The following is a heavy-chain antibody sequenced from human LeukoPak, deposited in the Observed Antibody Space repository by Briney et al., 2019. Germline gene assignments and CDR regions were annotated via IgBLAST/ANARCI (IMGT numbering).Heavy chain of an antibody. J-gene: IGHJ4*02. CDR1: GFTFSTYS. D-gene: IGHD3-3*01. V-gene: IGHV3-48*04. Sequence: GGSLRLSCAASGFTFSTYSMNWVRQAPGKGLEWVSYISSSGSTIYYADSVKGRFTISRDNAKNSLYLQMNSLRAEDTAVYYCASDKLRFLEWLTDYWGQGTLVTVSS. CDR2: ISSSGSTI. CDR3: ASDKLRFLEWLTDY.